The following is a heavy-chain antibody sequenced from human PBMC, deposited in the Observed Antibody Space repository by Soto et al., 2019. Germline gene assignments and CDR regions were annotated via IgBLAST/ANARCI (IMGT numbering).Heavy chain of an antibody. J-gene: IGHJ5*02. V-gene: IGHV4-34*01. CDR1: GGSFSGYY. D-gene: IGHD6-6*01. CDR3: ARGGRMPLVRRAWFDP. Sequence: QVQLQQWGAGLLKPSETLSLTCAVYGGSFSGYYWSWIRQPPGKGLEWIGEINHGGSTNYNPSLKSRVTISVDTSKSQFSMKLISVTAADTALYYCARGGRMPLVRRAWFDPWGQGTLITVSS. CDR2: INHGGST.